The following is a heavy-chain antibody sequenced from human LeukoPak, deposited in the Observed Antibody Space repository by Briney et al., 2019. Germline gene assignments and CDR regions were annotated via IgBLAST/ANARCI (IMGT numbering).Heavy chain of an antibody. V-gene: IGHV3-74*01. CDR2: ITNDGSST. CDR1: GLTFSSHW. Sequence: GGSLRLSCAASGLTFSSHWMHWVRQAPGKGLVWVSRITNDGSSTTYADSVKGRFTVSRDNAKNTLNLQMNSLRAEDTAVYFCARDGSAYNLDYWGQGVLVTVSS. D-gene: IGHD3-3*01. J-gene: IGHJ4*02. CDR3: ARDGSAYNLDY.